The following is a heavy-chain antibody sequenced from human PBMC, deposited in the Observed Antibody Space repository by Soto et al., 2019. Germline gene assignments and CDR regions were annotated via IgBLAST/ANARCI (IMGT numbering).Heavy chain of an antibody. V-gene: IGHV3-30-3*01. D-gene: IGHD5-18*01. J-gene: IGHJ3*01. Sequence: GGSLRFSGSASGFTFSGYIMNRVRHPPGTGWEWVAAISSDKRNSGSLVSLRGRFSIPRANSDNTLYLQMTSLSPEDSAVYFCARDRIQLWFCVGAFDVWGHGTMVTVSS. CDR2: ISSDKRNS. CDR1: GFTFSGYI. CDR3: ARDRIQLWFCVGAFDV.